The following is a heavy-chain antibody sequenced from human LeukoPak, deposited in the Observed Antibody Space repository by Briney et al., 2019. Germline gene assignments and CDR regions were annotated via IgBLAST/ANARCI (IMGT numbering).Heavy chain of an antibody. J-gene: IGHJ4*02. CDR1: GFTFDDYA. CDR2: ISWNSGST. D-gene: IGHD5-18*01. V-gene: IGHV3-9*01. Sequence: GGSLRLSCAASGFTFDDYAMHWVREAPGKGPEWVSGISWNSGSTGYADSVKGRFTISRDNAKDSLYLQMNSLRAEDTALYYCAKEGYSYGYGYYFDYWGQGTLVTVSS. CDR3: AKEGYSYGYGYYFDY.